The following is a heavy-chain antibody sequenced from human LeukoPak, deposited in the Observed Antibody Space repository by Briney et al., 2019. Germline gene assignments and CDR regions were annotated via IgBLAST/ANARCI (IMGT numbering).Heavy chain of an antibody. J-gene: IGHJ4*02. CDR2: TSSSSGFI. CDR3: AKDRNSYCSGGSCYLTLDY. Sequence: GGSLRLSCAASGFTFSSYSMNWIRQAPGKGLEWVSSTSSSSGFIFYADSVKGRFTISRDNAKNSLYLQMNSLRAEDTAVYYCAKDRNSYCSGGSCYLTLDYWGQGTLVTVSS. D-gene: IGHD2-15*01. CDR1: GFTFSSYS. V-gene: IGHV3-21*01.